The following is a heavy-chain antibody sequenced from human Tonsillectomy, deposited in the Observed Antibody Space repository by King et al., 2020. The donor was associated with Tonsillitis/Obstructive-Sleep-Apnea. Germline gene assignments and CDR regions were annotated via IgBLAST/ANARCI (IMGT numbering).Heavy chain of an antibody. V-gene: IGHV3-33*06. CDR3: AKVSSSLPYVPDS. CDR2: IWYDGSNK. CDR1: GFTFSSFG. J-gene: IGHJ4*02. D-gene: IGHD6-13*01. Sequence: VQLVESGGGVVQPGRSLRLSCAASGFTFSSFGMHWVRQAPGKGLEWVAIIWYDGSNKYYVDSVKGRFTISRDNSKNTLYLEMNSLRVEDTAVYYCAKVSSSLPYVPDSWGQGTLVIVSS.